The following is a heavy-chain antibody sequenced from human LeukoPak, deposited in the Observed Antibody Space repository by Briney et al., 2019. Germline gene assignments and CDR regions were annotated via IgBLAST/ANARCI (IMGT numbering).Heavy chain of an antibody. V-gene: IGHV4-59*01. CDR2: IYYSGST. J-gene: IGHJ6*02. CDR3: ARSLLWFGYGMDV. D-gene: IGHD3-10*01. CDR1: GGAISSYY. Sequence: TLSLTCTVSGGAISSYYWSWIRQPPGKGLEWIGYIYYSGSTSYNPSLKSRVSISVDTSKNQFSLKLSSVTAADTAVYYCARSLLWFGYGMDVWGQGTTVTVSS.